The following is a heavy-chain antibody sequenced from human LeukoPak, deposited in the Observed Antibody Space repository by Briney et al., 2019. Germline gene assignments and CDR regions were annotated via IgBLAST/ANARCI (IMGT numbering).Heavy chain of an antibody. CDR1: GGTFSSYA. D-gene: IGHD4-17*01. Sequence: ASVKVSCKASGGTFSSYAISWVRQAPGQGLEWMGGIIPIFGTANYALKFQGRVTITADESTSTAYMELSSLRSEDTAVYYCATTVTTMGTYYYYMDVWGKGTTVTVSS. CDR2: IIPIFGTA. V-gene: IGHV1-69*13. J-gene: IGHJ6*03. CDR3: ATTVTTMGTYYYYMDV.